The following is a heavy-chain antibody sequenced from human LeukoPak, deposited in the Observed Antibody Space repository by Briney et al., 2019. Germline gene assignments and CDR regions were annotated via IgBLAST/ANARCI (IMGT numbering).Heavy chain of an antibody. D-gene: IGHD5-18*01. V-gene: IGHV3-30*02. CDR3: AKDGYSYGYGFDY. J-gene: IGHJ4*02. CDR2: IRYDGSNK. CDR1: GFTFSSYG. Sequence: GGSLSLSCAASGFTFSSYGMHWVRQAPGKGLEWGAFIRYDGSNKYYADSLKGRFTISRDNSKNTLYLQMNSLRAEDTAVYYCAKDGYSYGYGFDYWGQGTLVTVSS.